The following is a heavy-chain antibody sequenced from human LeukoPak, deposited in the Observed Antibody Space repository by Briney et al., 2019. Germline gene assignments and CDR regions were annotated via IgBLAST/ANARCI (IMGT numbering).Heavy chain of an antibody. CDR1: GGSVSSSSYY. CDR2: MSYSGTS. V-gene: IGHV4-39*01. Sequence: SETLSLTCTVSGGSVSSSSYYWGWVRQPPGKGLEWIGLMSYSGTSAYNPSLESRVTISVGTSKNEFSVKLTSVTAAHTAIYYCVRSHGGYWGQGTLVTISS. J-gene: IGHJ4*02. D-gene: IGHD4-23*01. CDR3: VRSHGGY.